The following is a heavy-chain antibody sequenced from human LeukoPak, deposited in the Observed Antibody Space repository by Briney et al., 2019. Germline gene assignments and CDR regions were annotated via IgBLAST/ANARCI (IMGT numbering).Heavy chain of an antibody. CDR1: GGTFSSYA. CDR3: AREGLMVRATPLGDRGAFDI. J-gene: IGHJ3*02. Sequence: ASVKVSCKASGGTFSSYAISWVRQAPGQGLEWMGGIIPIFGTANYAQKFQGRVTITTDESTSTAYMELSSLRSEDTAVYYCAREGLMVRATPLGDRGAFDISGQGTMVTVSS. V-gene: IGHV1-69*05. D-gene: IGHD3-10*01. CDR2: IIPIFGTA.